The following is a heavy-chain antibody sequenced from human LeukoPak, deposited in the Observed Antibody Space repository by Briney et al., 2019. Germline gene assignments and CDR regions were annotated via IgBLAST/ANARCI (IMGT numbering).Heavy chain of an antibody. J-gene: IGHJ4*02. CDR2: IYWDDDK. V-gene: IGHV2-5*02. D-gene: IGHD6-13*01. CDR3: ARRTIAAAIDY. CDR1: GSSLSTSGVG. Sequence: SGPTLVHPTQPLTLTFTFSGSSLSTSGVGVGWICQPPVKALEWLALIYWDDDKRYSPSLKSRLTITKDTSKNQVVLTMTNMDPVDTATYYCARRTIAAAIDYWGQGTLVTVSS.